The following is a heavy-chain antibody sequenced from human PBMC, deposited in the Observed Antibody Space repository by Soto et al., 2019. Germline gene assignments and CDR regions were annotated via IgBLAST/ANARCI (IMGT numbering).Heavy chain of an antibody. Sequence: GASVKVSCKASGYTFTSYGISRVRQAPGQGLEWMGWISAYNGTTNYAQKLQGRVTMTTDTSTSTAYMELRGLRSDDTAVYYCAGGRLAPKQRWFDPWGRGTLVTVSS. D-gene: IGHD6-25*01. V-gene: IGHV1-18*01. CDR3: AGGRLAPKQRWFDP. J-gene: IGHJ5*02. CDR1: GYTFTSYG. CDR2: ISAYNGTT.